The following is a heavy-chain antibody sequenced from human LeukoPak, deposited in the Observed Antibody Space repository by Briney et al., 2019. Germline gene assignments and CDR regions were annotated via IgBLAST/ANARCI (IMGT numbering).Heavy chain of an antibody. J-gene: IGHJ3*02. Sequence: PSETLSLTCTVSGGSISSSSYYWGWIRQPPGKGLEWIGSFYYSGSTYYNPSLKSRVTISVDTSKNQFSLKLSSVTAADTAVYYCARVAIMVRGVIGIPDGFDIWGQGTMVTVSS. CDR3: ARVAIMVRGVIGIPDGFDI. V-gene: IGHV4-39*07. CDR1: GGSISSSSYY. CDR2: FYYSGST. D-gene: IGHD3-10*01.